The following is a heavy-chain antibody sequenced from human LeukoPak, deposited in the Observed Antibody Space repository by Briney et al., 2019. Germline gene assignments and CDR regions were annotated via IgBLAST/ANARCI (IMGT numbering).Heavy chain of an antibody. D-gene: IGHD3-22*01. CDR2: IYYSGST. CDR3: ATPGGDYDSSGYAFDI. V-gene: IGHV4-61*01. Sequence: SETLSLTCTVSGGSVSNGNYYWSWLRQPPGKALEWIGYIYYSGSTNYNPSLKSRVTISVDTSKNQFSLKLSSVTAADTAVYYCATPGGDYDSSGYAFDIWGQGTMVTVSS. J-gene: IGHJ3*02. CDR1: GGSVSNGNYY.